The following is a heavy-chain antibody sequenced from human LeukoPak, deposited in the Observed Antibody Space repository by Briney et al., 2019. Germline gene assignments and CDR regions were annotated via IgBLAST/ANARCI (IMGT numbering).Heavy chain of an antibody. CDR1: GGSISSGGYS. CDR3: ARMVWGSGSYPYWFDP. Sequence: SETLSLTCAVSGGSISSGGYSWSWIRQPPGKGLEWIGYIYHSGNTYYNPSLKSRVTISVDRSKNQFSLKLSSVTAADTAMYYCARMVWGSGSYPYWFDPWGQGTLVTVSS. V-gene: IGHV4-30-2*01. J-gene: IGHJ5*02. D-gene: IGHD3-10*01. CDR2: IYHSGNT.